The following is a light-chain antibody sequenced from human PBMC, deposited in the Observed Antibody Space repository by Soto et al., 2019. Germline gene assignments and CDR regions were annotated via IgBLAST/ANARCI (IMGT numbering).Light chain of an antibody. CDR3: QKYNSAPWT. CDR1: QGISNY. CDR2: AAS. Sequence: DIQMTQSPSSLSASVGDRVTITCRASQGISNYLAWYQQKPGKVPKLLIYAASTLQSGVPSRFSGSGSVTDFTLTISSLQPEDVATYYCQKYNSAPWTFCQGTKVEIK. V-gene: IGKV1-27*01. J-gene: IGKJ1*01.